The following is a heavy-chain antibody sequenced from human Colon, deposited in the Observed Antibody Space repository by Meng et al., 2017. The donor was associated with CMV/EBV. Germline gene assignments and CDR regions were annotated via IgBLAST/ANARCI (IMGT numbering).Heavy chain of an antibody. D-gene: IGHD3-3*01. Sequence: GESLKISCSASGFSFRSYDIHWVRQAPGKGLEWVAFIKHDGSDKKYADSVKGRFTIARDNSKNTLYLQMNSLRAEDTAVYYCAREMYYDFWSGYPYGMDVWGQGTTVTVSS. CDR2: IKHDGSDK. CDR3: AREMYYDFWSGYPYGMDV. CDR1: GFSFRSYD. J-gene: IGHJ6*02. V-gene: IGHV3-30*02.